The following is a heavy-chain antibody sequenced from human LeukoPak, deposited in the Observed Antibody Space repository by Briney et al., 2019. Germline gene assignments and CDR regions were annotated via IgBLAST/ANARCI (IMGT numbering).Heavy chain of an antibody. CDR2: MNPNSGNT. J-gene: IGHJ6*03. CDR1: GYTFTSYD. CDR3: TITRPGSYYYYYYMDV. D-gene: IGHD1-26*01. Sequence: ASVKVSCKASGYTFTSYDINWVRQATGQGLEWMGWMNPNSGNTGYAQKFQGRVTMTRNTSISTAYMELSSLRSEDTAVYYCTITRPGSYYYYYYMDVWGKGTTVTVSS. V-gene: IGHV1-8*01.